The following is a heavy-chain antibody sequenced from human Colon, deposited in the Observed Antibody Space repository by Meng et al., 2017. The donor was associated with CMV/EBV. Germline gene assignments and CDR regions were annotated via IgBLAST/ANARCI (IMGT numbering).Heavy chain of an antibody. CDR2: IRYDGSNE. CDR1: GFIFSDYA. D-gene: IGHD6-19*01. V-gene: IGHV3-30*02. J-gene: IGHJ4*02. Sequence: AASGFIFSDYAMHWVRQAPGKGLEWVALIRYDGSNEYYADSVKGRFIISRDNFKNTVFLQMNSLRTEDSAVYYCTVRKGSGWFPFDHWGQGTLVTVSS. CDR3: TVRKGSGWFPFDH.